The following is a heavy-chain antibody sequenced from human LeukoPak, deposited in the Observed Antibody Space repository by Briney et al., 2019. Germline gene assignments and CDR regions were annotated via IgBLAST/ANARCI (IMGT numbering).Heavy chain of an antibody. V-gene: IGHV3-7*04. CDR1: GFSFSSYW. J-gene: IGHJ6*02. CDR2: INLDGSEK. Sequence: PGGSLRLSCAASGFSFSSYWMSWVRQAPGIGLEWVANINLDGSEKYYLDSVKGRFTISRDNAKDSLYLQMSSLRDEDTAVYYCARYYHSMDVWGQGTTVTVSS. CDR3: ARYYHSMDV.